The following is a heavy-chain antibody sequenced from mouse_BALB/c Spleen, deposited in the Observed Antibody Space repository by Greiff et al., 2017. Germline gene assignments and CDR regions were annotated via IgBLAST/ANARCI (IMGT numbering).Heavy chain of an antibody. J-gene: IGHJ2*01. CDR2: IYPGDGDT. CDR3: AREDRYDDGAFGY. CDR1: GYTFTSYW. D-gene: IGHD2-14*01. V-gene: IGHV1-87*01. Sequence: QVQLQQSGAELARPGASVKLSCKASGYTFTSYWMQWVKQRPGQGLEWIGAIYPGDGDTRYTQKFKGKATLTADKSSSTAYMQLSSLASEDSAVYYCAREDRYDDGAFGYWGQGTTLTVSS.